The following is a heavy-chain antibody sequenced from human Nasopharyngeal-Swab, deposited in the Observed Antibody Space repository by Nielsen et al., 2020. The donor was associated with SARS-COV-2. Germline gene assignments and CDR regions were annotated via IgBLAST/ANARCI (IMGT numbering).Heavy chain of an antibody. CDR1: GFRFDYHD. CDR3: AKSDCSGYEPGYYMDV. D-gene: IGHD5-12*01. V-gene: IGHV3-9*01. Sequence: GRSLRLSCAASGFRFDYHDMHWVRQAPGKGLEWVSGITWNSENLGYADSVKGRFTISRDNARNSLYLQMNSLRPEDTALYYCAKSDCSGYEPGYYMDVWGQGTTVTVSS. CDR2: ITWNSENL. J-gene: IGHJ6*03.